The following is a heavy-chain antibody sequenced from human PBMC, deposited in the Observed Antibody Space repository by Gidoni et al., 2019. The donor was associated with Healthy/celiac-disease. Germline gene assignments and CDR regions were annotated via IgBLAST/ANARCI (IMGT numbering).Heavy chain of an antibody. J-gene: IGHJ4*02. CDR2: IYSGGST. V-gene: IGHV3-53*01. CDR3: ARGAPYGSGILNI. Sequence: EVQLVEFGGGLIQPGGSLRLSCAASGFTVSSNYMSWVRQAPGKGLEWVSVIYSGGSTYYADSVKGRFTISRDNSKNTLYLQMNSLRAEDTAVYYCARGAPYGSGILNIWGQGTLVTVSS. D-gene: IGHD3-10*01. CDR1: GFTVSSNY.